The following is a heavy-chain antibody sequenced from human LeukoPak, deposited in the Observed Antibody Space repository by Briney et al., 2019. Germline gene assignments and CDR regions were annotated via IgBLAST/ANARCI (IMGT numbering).Heavy chain of an antibody. J-gene: IGHJ6*02. Sequence: SETLSLTCAVYSGSFSGYYWSWIRQPPGKGLEWIGEINHSGSTNYNPSLKSRVAISVDTSKNQFSLKLSSVTAADTAVYYCARRITIFGVVTPPHYYYGMDVWGQGTTVTVSS. CDR2: INHSGST. D-gene: IGHD3-3*01. CDR1: SGSFSGYY. V-gene: IGHV4-34*01. CDR3: ARRITIFGVVTPPHYYYGMDV.